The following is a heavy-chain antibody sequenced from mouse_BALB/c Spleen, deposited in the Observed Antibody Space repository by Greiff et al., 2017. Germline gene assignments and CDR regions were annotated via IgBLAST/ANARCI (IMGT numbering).Heavy chain of an antibody. V-gene: IGHV1-9*01. J-gene: IGHJ4*01. CDR2: ILPGSGST. D-gene: IGHD2-4*01. Sequence: VQLQQSGAELVKPGASVKISCKATGYTFSSYWIEWVKQRPGHGLEWIGEILPGSGSTNYNEKFKGKATFTADTSSNTAYMQLSSLTSEDSAVYYCARWGYYDKTMDYWGQGTSVTVSS. CDR1: GYTFSSYW. CDR3: ARWGYYDKTMDY.